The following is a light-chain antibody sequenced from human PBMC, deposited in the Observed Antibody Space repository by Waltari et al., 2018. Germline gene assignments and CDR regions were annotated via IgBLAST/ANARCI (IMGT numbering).Light chain of an antibody. CDR1: KHHLGAYQY. CDR2: AVT. CDR3: CSYAGADSLL. J-gene: IGLJ3*02. V-gene: IGLV2-8*01. Sequence: SALTQPPSASGSLGQSVTISCTGTKHHLGAYQYVPWYQQYPGNAPKLLIYAVTKRPSGVSDRFSGSKSGRTASLTVSGLQPEDEAIYSCCSYAGADSLLFGGGTKLTVL.